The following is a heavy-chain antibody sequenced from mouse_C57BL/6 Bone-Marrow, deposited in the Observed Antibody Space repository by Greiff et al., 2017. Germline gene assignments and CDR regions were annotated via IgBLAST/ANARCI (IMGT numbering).Heavy chain of an antibody. Sequence: QVQLQQPGAELVKPGASVKLSCKASGYTFTSYWMHWVKQRPGQGLEWIGMIHPNSGSTNYNEKFKSKATLTVDKSSSTAYMQLSSLTSEDSAVYYCARGGTVVAHYYAMDYWGQGTSVTVSS. V-gene: IGHV1-64*01. J-gene: IGHJ4*01. CDR1: GYTFTSYW. CDR2: IHPNSGST. CDR3: ARGGTVVAHYYAMDY. D-gene: IGHD1-1*01.